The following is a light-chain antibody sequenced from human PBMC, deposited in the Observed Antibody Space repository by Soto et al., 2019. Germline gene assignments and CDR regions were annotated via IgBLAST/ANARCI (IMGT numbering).Light chain of an antibody. CDR1: QYISSW. CDR2: KAS. V-gene: IGKV1-5*03. Sequence: DIQMTQSPSTLSASVGDRVTITCRASQYISSWLAWYQQKPGKAPKLLIYKASSLESGVPSRFRGSGSGTEFTLSISSLQRDAFETYYRQRYNSHRTFRQGTKVEI. CDR3: QRYNSHRT. J-gene: IGKJ1*01.